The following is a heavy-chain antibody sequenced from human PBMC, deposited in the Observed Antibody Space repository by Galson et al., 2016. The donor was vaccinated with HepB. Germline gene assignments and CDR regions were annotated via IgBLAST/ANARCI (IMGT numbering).Heavy chain of an antibody. CDR1: GFTFTAYY. J-gene: IGHJ4*02. Sequence: SLRLSCAASGFTFTAYYMYWVRQTPGRGLVWVSRICPDGSDPVYADSVKGRFTISRDNAKNTLYLQMNSLRAEDTALYYCVAYNWNYPDYWGQGTLVTVSS. CDR2: ICPDGSDP. CDR3: VAYNWNYPDY. D-gene: IGHD1-7*01. V-gene: IGHV3-74*01.